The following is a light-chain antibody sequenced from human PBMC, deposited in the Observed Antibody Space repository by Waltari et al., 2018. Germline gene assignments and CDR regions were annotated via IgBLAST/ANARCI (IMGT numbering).Light chain of an antibody. CDR1: SSNIGAPYN. Sequence: QSVLTQPPSVFGAPGQRVTISCTGSSSNIGAPYNVHWYQQLPGTAPKLLIYDNDNRPSGVPDRFSGSKSGTSASLAITGLQADDEADYYCQSYDTSLNGYVFGTGTKVTVL. CDR2: DND. V-gene: IGLV1-40*01. CDR3: QSYDTSLNGYV. J-gene: IGLJ1*01.